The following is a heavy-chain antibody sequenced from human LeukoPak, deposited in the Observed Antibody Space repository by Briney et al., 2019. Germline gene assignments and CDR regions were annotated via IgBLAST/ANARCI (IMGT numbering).Heavy chain of an antibody. CDR1: GGSFSGYY. D-gene: IGHD3-16*01. J-gene: IGHJ6*04. CDR2: LNHSGST. V-gene: IGHV4-34*01. CDR3: ARALRLGEFPPDYYYGMDV. Sequence: SETLSLTCAVYGGSFSGYYWIWMRQPPGKGLEWIGELNHSGSTNYNPSLKSRVTISVDTSKNQFSLKLSSVTAADTAVYYCARALRLGEFPPDYYYGMDVWGKGTTVTVSS.